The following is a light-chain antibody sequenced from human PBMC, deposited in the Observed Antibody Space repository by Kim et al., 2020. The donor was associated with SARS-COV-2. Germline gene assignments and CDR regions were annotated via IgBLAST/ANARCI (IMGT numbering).Light chain of an antibody. Sequence: QSVLTQPPSASGTPGQRVTISCSGSSSNIGSNYVYWYQQLPGTAPKLLIYRNDQRPSGVPDRFSGSKFGTSASLAISGLRSEDEADYYCAAWDDSLSGLFGTGTKVTVL. CDR3: AAWDDSLSGL. V-gene: IGLV1-47*01. J-gene: IGLJ1*01. CDR2: RND. CDR1: SSNIGSNY.